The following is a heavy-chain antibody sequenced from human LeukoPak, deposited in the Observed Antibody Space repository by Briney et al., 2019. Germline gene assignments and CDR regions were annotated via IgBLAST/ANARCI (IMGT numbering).Heavy chain of an antibody. CDR1: GGSLNSYY. CDR2: IYHSGST. J-gene: IGHJ3*02. CDR3: ARVGGMTTINNAAFDI. V-gene: IGHV4-59*01. D-gene: IGHD5-24*01. Sequence: PSETLSLTCTVSGGSLNSYYWNWIRQPPGKGLEWIGYIYHSGSTYYNPSLKSRVTISLDRSKNQFSLKLTSVTAADTAIYYCARVGGMTTINNAAFDIWGQGTMVTVSS.